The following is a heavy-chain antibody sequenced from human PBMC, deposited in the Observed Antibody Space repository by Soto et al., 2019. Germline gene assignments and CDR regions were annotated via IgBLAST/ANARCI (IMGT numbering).Heavy chain of an antibody. CDR1: GVSFSGYY. CDR3: ARGRRSSIFGVVMDTTSYNGMDV. V-gene: IGHV4-34*01. J-gene: IGHJ6*02. Sequence: ETLCLACTVYGVSFSGYYWSWIRQPPGTGLEWIGEINHSGSTNYNPSLKSRVTISVDTAKNQFSLKLSSVTAADTAVYYCARGRRSSIFGVVMDTTSYNGMDVWGQGAPVTV. D-gene: IGHD3-3*01. CDR2: INHSGST.